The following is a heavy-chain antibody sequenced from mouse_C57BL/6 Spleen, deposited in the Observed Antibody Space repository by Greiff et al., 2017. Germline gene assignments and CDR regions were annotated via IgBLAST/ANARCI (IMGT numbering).Heavy chain of an antibody. CDR1: GFTFTDYY. V-gene: IGHV7-3*01. CDR3: ARGWDGGYFDV. J-gene: IGHJ1*03. Sequence: EVKLVESGGGLVQPGGSLSLSCAASGFTFTDYYMSWVRQPPGKALEWLGFIRNKANGYTTEYSASVKGRFTISRDTSQCILYLQMNAMRAEDSATYYCARGWDGGYFDVWGTGTTVTVSS. D-gene: IGHD4-1*01. CDR2: IRNKANGYTT.